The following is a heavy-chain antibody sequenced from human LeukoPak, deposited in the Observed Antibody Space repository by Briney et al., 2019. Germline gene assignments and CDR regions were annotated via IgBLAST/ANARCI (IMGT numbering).Heavy chain of an antibody. CDR2: IYTSGST. V-gene: IGHV4-4*07. J-gene: IGHJ3*02. Sequence: PSETLSLTCTVSGGSISSYYWSWIRQPAGKGLEWIGRIYTSGSTNYNPSLKSRVTISVDTSKNQFSLKLSSVTAADTAVYYCARGYGDYDPDAFDIWGQGTMVTVSS. D-gene: IGHD4-17*01. CDR1: GGSISSYY. CDR3: ARGYGDYDPDAFDI.